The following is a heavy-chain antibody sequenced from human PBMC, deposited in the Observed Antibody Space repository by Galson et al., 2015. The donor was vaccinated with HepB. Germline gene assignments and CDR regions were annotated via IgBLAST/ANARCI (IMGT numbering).Heavy chain of an antibody. D-gene: IGHD3-22*01. CDR2: ISGSGGST. CDR1: GFTFSSYA. J-gene: IGHJ3*02. Sequence: SLRLSCAASGFTFSSYAMSWVRQAPGKGLEWVSAISGSGGSTYYADSVKGRFTISRDNSKNTLYLQMNSLRAEDTAVYYCAKVGTSYYYDSSGYSPDAFDIWGQGTMVTVSS. V-gene: IGHV3-23*01. CDR3: AKVGTSYYYDSSGYSPDAFDI.